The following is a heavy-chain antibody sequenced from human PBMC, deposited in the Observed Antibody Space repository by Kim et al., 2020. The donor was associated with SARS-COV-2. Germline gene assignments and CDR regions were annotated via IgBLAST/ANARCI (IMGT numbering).Heavy chain of an antibody. CDR2: IIPIFGTA. CDR3: AREGTNHPTLDY. Sequence: SVKVSCKASGGTFSSYAIGWVRQAPGQGLEWMGGIIPIFGTANYAQKFQGRVTITADESTSTAYMELSSLRSEDTAVYYCAREGTNHPTLDYWGQGTLVTVSS. D-gene: IGHD1-1*01. J-gene: IGHJ4*02. V-gene: IGHV1-69*13. CDR1: GGTFSSYA.